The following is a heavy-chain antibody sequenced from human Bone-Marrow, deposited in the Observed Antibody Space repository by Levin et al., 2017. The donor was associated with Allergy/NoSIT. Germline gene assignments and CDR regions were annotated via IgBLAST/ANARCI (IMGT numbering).Heavy chain of an antibody. Sequence: PGGSLRLSCAASGFTFSTYWMHWVRQAPGKGLVWVSRNNGDGSTTSYADSVKGRFIISRDNAKNTLYLQMNSLRAEDTAVYYCARDSHTVTTSKYLQFWGQGTLVTVSS. D-gene: IGHD4-17*01. CDR3: ARDSHTVTTSKYLQF. V-gene: IGHV3-74*01. CDR2: NNGDGSTT. CDR1: GFTFSTYW. J-gene: IGHJ1*01.